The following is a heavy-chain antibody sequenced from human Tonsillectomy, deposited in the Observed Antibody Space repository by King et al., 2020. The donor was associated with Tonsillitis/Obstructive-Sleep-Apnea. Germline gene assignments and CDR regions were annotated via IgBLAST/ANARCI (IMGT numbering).Heavy chain of an antibody. J-gene: IGHJ4*02. CDR3: ARRDRDNGWYYFDY. V-gene: IGHV4-39*01. CDR2: IYYSGST. CDR1: GGSISSSSYY. Sequence: LQLQESGPGLVKPSETLSLTCTVSGGSISSSSYYWGWIRQPPGKGLEWIGSIYYSGSTYYNPSLKRRVTISVDMSENQFSLKLSSVTAADTAVYYCARRDRDNGWYYFDYWGQGTLVTVSS. D-gene: IGHD6-19*01.